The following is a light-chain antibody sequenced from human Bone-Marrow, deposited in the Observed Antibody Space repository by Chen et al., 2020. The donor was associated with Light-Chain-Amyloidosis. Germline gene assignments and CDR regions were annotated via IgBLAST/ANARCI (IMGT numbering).Light chain of an antibody. V-gene: IGLV3-25*03. CDR3: QSADSSGTYEVI. CDR1: DLPTKY. CDR2: RDT. Sequence: SYELTQPPSVYVSPGRTARLTCSGDDLPTKYAYWYQQKPGQATVLVIHRDTERPSGISERFSGSSSGTTATLTISGVQAEDEADYHCQSADSSGTYEVIFGGGTKLTVL. J-gene: IGLJ2*01.